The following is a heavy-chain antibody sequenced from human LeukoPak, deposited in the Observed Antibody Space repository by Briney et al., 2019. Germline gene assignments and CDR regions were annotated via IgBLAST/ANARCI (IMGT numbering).Heavy chain of an antibody. V-gene: IGHV4-59*12. CDR2: TYSSGST. CDR1: GGSISPYY. Sequence: PSETLSLTCTVSGGSISPYYWSWIRQPPGKGLEWIGYTYSSGSTNYNPSLKSRVTISVDKSKDQFSLKLSSVTAADTAVYYCARDLAPFDIWGQGTMVTVSS. J-gene: IGHJ3*02. CDR3: ARDLAPFDI.